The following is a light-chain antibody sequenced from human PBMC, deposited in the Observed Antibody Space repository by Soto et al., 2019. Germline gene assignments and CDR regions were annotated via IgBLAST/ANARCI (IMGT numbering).Light chain of an antibody. J-gene: IGKJ2*01. CDR1: QSVRSH. Sequence: EIVMTQSPATLSVSPGKRATLSCRASQSVRSHLAWYQQKPGQAPRLLIYGASTRATGIPARFSGSGSGTEFTLTISSLQSEDFALYYCQQYSDWPPSYTFGQGTKLEIK. CDR3: QQYSDWPPSYT. V-gene: IGKV3-15*01. CDR2: GAS.